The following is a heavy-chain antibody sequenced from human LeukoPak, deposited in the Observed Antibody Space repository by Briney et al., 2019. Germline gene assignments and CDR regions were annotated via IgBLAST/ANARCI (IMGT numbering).Heavy chain of an antibody. J-gene: IGHJ4*02. CDR3: ARDTVRGVILDLFDY. V-gene: IGHV3-21*01. CDR2: ISSSSNYI. Sequence: GGSLRLSCVASGLTFSGYNMNWVRQAPGKGLEWVSLISSSSNYIYYAASVKGRFTISRDNAKNSLLLQMNSLRAEDTAVYYCARDTVRGVILDLFDYWGQGALVTVSS. D-gene: IGHD3-10*01. CDR1: GLTFSGYN.